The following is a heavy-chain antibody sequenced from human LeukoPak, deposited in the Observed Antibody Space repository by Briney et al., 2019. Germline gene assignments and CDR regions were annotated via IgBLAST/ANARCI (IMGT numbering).Heavy chain of an antibody. CDR1: GFTFSSYA. J-gene: IGHJ5*02. D-gene: IGHD3-3*01. Sequence: GGSLRLSCAASGFTFSSYAMHWVRQAPGKGLEWVAVISYDGSNKYYADSVEGRFTISRDNSKNTLYLQMNSLRAEDTAVYYCARGWSYYDFWSGYFPKARYQYNWFDPWGQGTLVTVSS. CDR3: ARGWSYYDFWSGYFPKARYQYNWFDP. V-gene: IGHV3-30-3*01. CDR2: ISYDGSNK.